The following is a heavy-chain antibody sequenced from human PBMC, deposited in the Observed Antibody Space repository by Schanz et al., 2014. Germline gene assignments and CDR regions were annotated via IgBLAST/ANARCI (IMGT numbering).Heavy chain of an antibody. J-gene: IGHJ4*02. V-gene: IGHV3-23*01. CDR3: AKSLESCPGGRCSRGYFDY. CDR1: GFAFSSYG. CDR2: IGVDGTTT. Sequence: EVQLLESGGGLVQPGGSLRLSCLASGFAFSSYGMNWLRQAPGKGLEWVSVIGVDGTTTYYADSVKSRFTISRDNSRNTLYLQMSSLRAEDTAVYYCAKSLESCPGGRCSRGYFDYWGQGTLVTVSS. D-gene: IGHD2-8*02.